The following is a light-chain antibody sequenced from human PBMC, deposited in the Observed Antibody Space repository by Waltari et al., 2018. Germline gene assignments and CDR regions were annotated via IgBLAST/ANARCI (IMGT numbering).Light chain of an antibody. CDR3: QQYDGSVVT. Sequence: EIVLTQSPGTLSVSPGERVTVPCRASQTITGSWLTWYHQKPGQAPRLLIYVASNRAPGIPDRFSGSGSGTDFTLTISRLEPEDSAVYYCQQYDGSVVTFGGGTKVEIK. CDR2: VAS. J-gene: IGKJ4*01. CDR1: QTITGSW. V-gene: IGKV3-20*01.